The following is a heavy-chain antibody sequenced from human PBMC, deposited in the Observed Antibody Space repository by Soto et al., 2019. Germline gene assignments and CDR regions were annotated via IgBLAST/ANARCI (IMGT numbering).Heavy chain of an antibody. D-gene: IGHD2-15*01. CDR3: AKVVGYCSGGSCSLGFDY. CDR1: GFTFDDYA. V-gene: IGHV3-9*01. CDR2: ISWNSGSI. Sequence: GGSLRLSCAASGFTFDDYAMHWVRQAPGKGLEWVSGISWNSGSIGYADSVKGRFTISRDNAKNSLYLQMNSLRAEDTALYYCAKVVGYCSGGSCSLGFDYWGQGTLVTVSS. J-gene: IGHJ4*02.